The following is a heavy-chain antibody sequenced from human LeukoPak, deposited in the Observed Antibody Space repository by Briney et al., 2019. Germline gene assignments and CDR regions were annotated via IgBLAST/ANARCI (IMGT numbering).Heavy chain of an antibody. Sequence: ASVKVSCKASVYTFTGYYMHWVRQAPGQGLEWMGWINPNSGGTNYAQKFQGRVTMTRDTSISTAYMELSRLRSDDTAVYYCARVSSIVGATTFDYWGQGTLVTVSS. D-gene: IGHD1-26*01. CDR3: ARVSSIVGATTFDY. CDR2: INPNSGGT. CDR1: VYTFTGYY. V-gene: IGHV1-2*02. J-gene: IGHJ4*02.